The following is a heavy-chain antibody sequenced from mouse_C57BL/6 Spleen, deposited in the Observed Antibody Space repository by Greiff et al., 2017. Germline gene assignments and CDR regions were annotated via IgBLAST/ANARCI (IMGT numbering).Heavy chain of an antibody. V-gene: IGHV1-42*01. J-gene: IGHJ3*01. CDR2: INPSTGGT. CDR1: GYSFTGYY. Sequence: EVQLQQSGPELVKPGASVKISCKASGYSFTGYYMNWVKQSPEKSLEWIGEINPSTGGTTYNQKFKAKATLTVDKSSSTAYMQLKSLTSEDSAVYYCARSRGYDYDDLAWFAYWGQGTLVTVSA. D-gene: IGHD2-4*01. CDR3: ARSRGYDYDDLAWFAY.